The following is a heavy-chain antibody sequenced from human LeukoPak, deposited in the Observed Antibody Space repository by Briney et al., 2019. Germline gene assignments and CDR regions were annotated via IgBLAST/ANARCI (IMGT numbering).Heavy chain of an antibody. CDR2: ISRSGSIT. CDR3: ARGMLNIF. D-gene: IGHD2/OR15-2a*01. V-gene: IGHV3-48*03. J-gene: IGHJ4*02. CDR1: GFAFSTYE. Sequence: PGGSLRLSCAASGFAFSTYEMNWVRQAPGKGLEWISYISRSGSITNYADSVKGRFTISRDGDRNSLSLEMSGLRVEDSAVYFCARGMLNIFWGQGTRVAVSS.